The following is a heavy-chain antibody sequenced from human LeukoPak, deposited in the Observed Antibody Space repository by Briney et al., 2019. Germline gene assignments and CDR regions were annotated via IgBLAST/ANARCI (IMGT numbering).Heavy chain of an antibody. CDR1: GGSISSGSYY. V-gene: IGHV4-61*02. J-gene: IGHJ4*02. Sequence: SETLSLTCTVSGGSISSGSYYWSWLRQPAGKGLEWIGRIYTSGSTNYNPSLKSRVTISVDTSKNQFSLKLSSVTAADTAVYYCARDGWFGELGYFDYWGQGTLVTVSS. CDR3: ARDGWFGELGYFDY. D-gene: IGHD3-10*01. CDR2: IYTSGST.